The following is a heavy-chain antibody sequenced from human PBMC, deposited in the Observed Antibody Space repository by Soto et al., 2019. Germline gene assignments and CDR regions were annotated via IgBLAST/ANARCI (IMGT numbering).Heavy chain of an antibody. D-gene: IGHD3-10*01. CDR1: GGSISSSSYY. J-gene: IGHJ4*02. V-gene: IGHV4-39*01. CDR3: ARGYYYGSGNIDY. Sequence: ETLSLTCTVSGGSISSSSYYWGWIRQPPGKGLEWIGSIYYSGSTYYNPSLKSRVTISVDTSKNQFSLKLSSVTAADTAVYYCARGYYYGSGNIDYWGQGTLVTVSS. CDR2: IYYSGST.